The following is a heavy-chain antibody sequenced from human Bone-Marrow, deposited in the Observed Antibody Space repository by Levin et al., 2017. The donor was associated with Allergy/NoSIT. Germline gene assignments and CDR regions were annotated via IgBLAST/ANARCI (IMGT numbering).Heavy chain of an antibody. J-gene: IGHJ5*02. Sequence: SETLSLTCTVSGGSVSSGSYYWSWIRQPPGKGLEWIGYIYYSGSTNYNPSLKSRVTISVDTSKNQFSLKLSSVTAADTAVYYCARVQLSSIAALSSPGWFDPWGQGTLVTVSS. CDR3: ARVQLSSIAALSSPGWFDP. CDR2: IYYSGST. V-gene: IGHV4-61*01. D-gene: IGHD6-6*01. CDR1: GGSVSSGSYY.